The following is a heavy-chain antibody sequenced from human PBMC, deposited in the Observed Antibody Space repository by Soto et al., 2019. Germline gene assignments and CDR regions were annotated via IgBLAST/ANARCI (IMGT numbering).Heavy chain of an antibody. CDR1: GFTFSSYA. J-gene: IGHJ4*02. Sequence: EVQLLESGGGLVQPGGSLRLSCAASGFTFSSYAMSWVRQAPGKGLEWVSAISGSGGSTYHADSVKGRFTISRDNSKNTRYLQMKSLRAEDTGVYYCAKASGWFGEFDYWGQGTLVTVSS. V-gene: IGHV3-23*01. CDR3: AKASGWFGEFDY. CDR2: ISGSGGST. D-gene: IGHD3-10*01.